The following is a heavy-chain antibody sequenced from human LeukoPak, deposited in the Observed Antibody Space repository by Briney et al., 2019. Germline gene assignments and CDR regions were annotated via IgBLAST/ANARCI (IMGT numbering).Heavy chain of an antibody. D-gene: IGHD6-13*01. CDR2: IYSGGST. CDR3: ARGAGPFDY. V-gene: IGHV3-53*01. CDR1: GFTVSSNY. Sequence: GGSLRLSCGASGFTVSSNYMSWVRQAPGKGLEWVSVIYSGGSTYYADSVKGRFTISRDNSKNTLYLQMNSLRAEDTAVYYCARGAGPFDYWGQGTLVTVSS. J-gene: IGHJ4*02.